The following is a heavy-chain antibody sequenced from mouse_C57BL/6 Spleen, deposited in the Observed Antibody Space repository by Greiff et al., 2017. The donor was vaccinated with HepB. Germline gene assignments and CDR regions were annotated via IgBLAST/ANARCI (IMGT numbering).Heavy chain of an antibody. CDR3: ARPKGYYVAMDY. Sequence: VQLQQPGAELVKPGASVKLSCKASGYTFTSYWMHWVKQRPGQGLEWIGMIHPNSGSTNYNEKFKSKATLTVDKSSSTAYMQLSSLSSEDSAVYYCARPKGYYVAMDYWGQGTSVTVSS. CDR2: IHPNSGST. J-gene: IGHJ4*01. CDR1: GYTFTSYW. V-gene: IGHV1-64*01. D-gene: IGHD2-3*01.